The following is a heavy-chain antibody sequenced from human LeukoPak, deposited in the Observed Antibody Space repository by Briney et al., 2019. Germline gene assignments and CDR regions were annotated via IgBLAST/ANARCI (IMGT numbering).Heavy chain of an antibody. V-gene: IGHV1-18*01. CDR2: IGPYTGKT. CDR1: GYTFTNIG. CDR3: ASCHCTNGVCYGECEYFQE. D-gene: IGHD2-8*01. J-gene: IGHJ1*01. Sequence: ASVKVSCKAPGYTFTNIGISWVRQAPGQGLEWMGWIGPYTGKTNYAQKFQGRVTVTTDTSTTTAYMELRSLRSDDTAVYYCASCHCTNGVCYGECEYFQEWGQGSLVTVSS.